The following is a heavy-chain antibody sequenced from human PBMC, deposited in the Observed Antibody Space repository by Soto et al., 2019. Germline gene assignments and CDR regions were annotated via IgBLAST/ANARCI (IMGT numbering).Heavy chain of an antibody. J-gene: IGHJ3*02. Sequence: GGSLRLSCAASGFTFSSYGMHWVRQAPGKGLEWVAVISYDGSNKYYADSVKGRFTISRDNSKNTLYLQMNSLRAEDTAVYYCEGILTGWLSSGDIWGQGTMVTVSS. D-gene: IGHD3-9*01. CDR1: GFTFSSYG. CDR3: EGILTGWLSSGDI. V-gene: IGHV3-30*03. CDR2: ISYDGSNK.